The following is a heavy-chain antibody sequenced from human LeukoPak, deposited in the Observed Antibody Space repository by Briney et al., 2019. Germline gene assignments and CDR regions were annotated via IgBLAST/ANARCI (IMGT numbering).Heavy chain of an antibody. D-gene: IGHD6-19*01. CDR2: IIPIFGTA. V-gene: IGHV1-69*05. CDR1: GGTFSSYA. Sequence: SVKVSCKASGGTFSSYAISWVRQAPGQGREWMGRIIPIFGTANYAQKFQGRVTITTDESTSTAYMELSSLRSEDTAVYYCARSMARIAVDGGFDYWGQGTLLTVSS. J-gene: IGHJ4*02. CDR3: ARSMARIAVDGGFDY.